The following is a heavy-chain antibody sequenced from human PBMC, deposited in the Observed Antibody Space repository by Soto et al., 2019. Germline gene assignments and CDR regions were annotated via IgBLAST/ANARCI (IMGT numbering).Heavy chain of an antibody. D-gene: IGHD5-12*01. CDR1: GGTFSSYA. V-gene: IGHV1-69*13. Sequence: SVKVSCKASGGTFSSYAISWVRQAPGHGLEWMGGIIPIFGTANYAQKFQGRVTITADESTSTAYMELSSLRSEDTAVYYCARGNQAERGYRGIRSDYYYGMEVWGQGSTVTVSS. J-gene: IGHJ6*02. CDR3: ARGNQAERGYRGIRSDYYYGMEV. CDR2: IIPIFGTA.